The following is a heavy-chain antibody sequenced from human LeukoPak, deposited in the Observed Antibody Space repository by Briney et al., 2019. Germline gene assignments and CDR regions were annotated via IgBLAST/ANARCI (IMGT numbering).Heavy chain of an antibody. CDR1: GYTFTSYY. CDR2: INPSGGST. Sequence: GASVKVSCKASGYTFTSYYMHWVRQAPGQGLEWMGIINPSGGSTSYAQKFQGRVTMTRDMSTSTVYMELSSLRSEDTAVYYCATSPMGCSSTSCYGRGYYYYYMDVWGKGTTVTVSS. V-gene: IGHV1-46*01. D-gene: IGHD2-2*01. J-gene: IGHJ6*03. CDR3: ATSPMGCSSTSCYGRGYYYYYMDV.